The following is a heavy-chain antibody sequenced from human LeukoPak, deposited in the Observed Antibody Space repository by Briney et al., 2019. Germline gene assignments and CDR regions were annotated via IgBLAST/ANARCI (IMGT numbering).Heavy chain of an antibody. D-gene: IGHD2-21*01. CDR3: AREDSVALLSH. J-gene: IGHJ4*02. Sequence: GGSLRLSCAASGFTFSSYWMSWVRQAPGKGLEWVANIKQDGGDKYYVDSMKGRFTISRDNAKSSLYLQMNSLRAEDTAVYYCAREDSVALLSHWGQGTLVTVSS. V-gene: IGHV3-7*01. CDR2: IKQDGGDK. CDR1: GFTFSSYW.